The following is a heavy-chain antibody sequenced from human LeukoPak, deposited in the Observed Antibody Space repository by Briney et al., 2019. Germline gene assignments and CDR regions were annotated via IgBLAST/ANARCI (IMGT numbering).Heavy chain of an antibody. J-gene: IGHJ4*02. CDR3: ARDRYSGYSYGYLPFDY. Sequence: RASVMVSCKASGGTFSSYAISWVRQAPGQGLEWMGGIIPIFGTANYAQKFQGRVTITADESTSTAYMELSSLRSEDTAVYYCARDRYSGYSYGYLPFDYWGQGTLVTVSS. CDR2: IIPIFGTA. V-gene: IGHV1-69*13. CDR1: GGTFSSYA. D-gene: IGHD5-18*01.